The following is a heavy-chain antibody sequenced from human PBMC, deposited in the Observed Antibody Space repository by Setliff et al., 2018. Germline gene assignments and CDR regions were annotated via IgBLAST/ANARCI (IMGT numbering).Heavy chain of an antibody. CDR2: IKQDGSEK. J-gene: IGHJ4*02. CDR3: ARGGGDY. Sequence: GGSLRLSCAASEFTFSRYWMSWVRQAPGKGLEWVANIKQDGSEKYYVDSVKGRFTISRDNAKNSLYLQMNSLRAEDTAVYYCARGGGDYWGQGTLVTVSS. V-gene: IGHV3-7*01. CDR1: EFTFSRYW. D-gene: IGHD6-25*01.